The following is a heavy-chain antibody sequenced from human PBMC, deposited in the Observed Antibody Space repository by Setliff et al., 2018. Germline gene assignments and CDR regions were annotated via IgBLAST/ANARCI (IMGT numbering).Heavy chain of an antibody. CDR3: ARYITGTTPADY. J-gene: IGHJ4*02. Sequence: PSETLSLTCTVSGGSISSHFWSWIRQSPGKGLEWIGYMYASGSAHHNPSLRSRVTISVDKSKNQFSLKLTSVTAADTAVYYCARYITGTTPADYWGQGTLVTVSS. CDR1: GGSISSHF. CDR2: MYASGSA. V-gene: IGHV4-59*11. D-gene: IGHD1-7*01.